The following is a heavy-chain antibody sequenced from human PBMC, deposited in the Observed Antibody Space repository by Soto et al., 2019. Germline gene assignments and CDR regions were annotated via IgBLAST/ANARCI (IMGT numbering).Heavy chain of an antibody. CDR1: GGSFSGYY. CDR2: INHSGST. D-gene: IGHD6-19*01. V-gene: IGHV4-34*01. J-gene: IGHJ6*02. CDR3: ARGDSGWLGNYYYYGMDV. Sequence: QVQLQQWGAGLLKPSETLSLTCAVYGGSFSGYYWRWIRQPPGKGLEWIGEINHSGSTNYNPSLKRRVTISVATSKNQFSMKLSSVTAADAAVYYCARGDSGWLGNYYYYGMDVWGQGPTVTVSS.